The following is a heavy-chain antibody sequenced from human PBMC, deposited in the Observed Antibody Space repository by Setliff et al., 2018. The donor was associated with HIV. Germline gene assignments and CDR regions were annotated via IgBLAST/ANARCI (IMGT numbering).Heavy chain of an antibody. Sequence: SETLSLTCTVSGGSINSGGFYWNWIRQHPENGLEWMGSMYYSGSTYYNPSFKSRLTISVDASKNQFSLKLNSVTAADTAVYYCARDYRGVVATGFDRWGQGTLVTVSS. J-gene: IGHJ4*02. CDR1: GGSINSGGFY. CDR2: MYYSGST. D-gene: IGHD2-15*01. V-gene: IGHV4-31*03. CDR3: ARDYRGVVATGFDR.